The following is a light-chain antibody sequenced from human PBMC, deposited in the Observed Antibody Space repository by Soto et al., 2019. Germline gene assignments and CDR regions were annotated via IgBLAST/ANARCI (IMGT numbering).Light chain of an antibody. J-gene: IGKJ1*01. CDR3: QQSFSTTWT. CDR2: GAS. V-gene: IGKV3-20*01. Sequence: EIVLTQSPGTLSLSPGETATLSCRASQSIANTFLAWYQQKPGQAPRLLISGASSRATGIPDRFSGSGSGTDFTLTISRLEPEDFATYYCQQSFSTTWTFGHGTKVELK. CDR1: QSIANTF.